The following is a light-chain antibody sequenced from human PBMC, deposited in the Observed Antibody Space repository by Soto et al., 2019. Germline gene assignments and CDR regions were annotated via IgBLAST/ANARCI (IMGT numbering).Light chain of an antibody. CDR1: SXNIGPGFD. CDR3: QSYESSLTGSV. J-gene: IGLJ1*01. CDR2: GNT. V-gene: IGLV1-40*01. Sequence: QSVLTQPPSVSGAPGQTVAISCTGSSXNIGPGFDVHWYQQVPGTAPKLVLYGNTNRPSGVPDRFSGSRSGSSASLAITGLQAEDEADYYCQSYESSLTGSVFGTGTKVTVL.